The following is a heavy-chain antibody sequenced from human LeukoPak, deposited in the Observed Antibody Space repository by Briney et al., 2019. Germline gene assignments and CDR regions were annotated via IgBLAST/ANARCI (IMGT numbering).Heavy chain of an antibody. J-gene: IGHJ4*02. CDR1: GGSFSGYY. CDR2: INHSGST. CDR3: ARHRPIQLWAHFDY. D-gene: IGHD5-18*01. Sequence: SETLSLTCAVYGGSFSGYYWSWIRQPPGKGLEWLGEINHSGSTNYNPSLKSRVTISVDTSKNQFSLKLSSVTAADTAVYYCARHRPIQLWAHFDYWGQGTLVTVSS. V-gene: IGHV4-34*01.